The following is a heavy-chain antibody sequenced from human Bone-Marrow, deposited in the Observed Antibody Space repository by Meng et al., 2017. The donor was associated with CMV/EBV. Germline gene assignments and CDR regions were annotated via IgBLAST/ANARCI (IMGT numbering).Heavy chain of an antibody. CDR3: ARRGPQGFDF. CDR1: GGTFSNYA. Sequence: KVSCKASGGTFSNYAINWVRQAPGQGLEWMGRIIPIFDTANYAQNFQGRLTITADESTTTAYMELRSLKYEDTALYYCARRGPQGFDFWGQGTLVTVSS. D-gene: IGHD1-14*01. J-gene: IGHJ4*02. CDR2: IIPIFDTA. V-gene: IGHV1-69*15.